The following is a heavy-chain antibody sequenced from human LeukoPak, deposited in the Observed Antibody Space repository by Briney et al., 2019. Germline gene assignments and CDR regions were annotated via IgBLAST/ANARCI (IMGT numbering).Heavy chain of an antibody. D-gene: IGHD3-22*01. CDR3: VKGSGFITMIVPHHNGMDV. CDR2: ISCNVGST. Sequence: GSLRLSCSASGFTFSSYAMHWVRQAPGKGLEYVSAISCNVGSTYYADSVKGRFTISRDNSKNTLYLQMSSLRAEDTAVYYCVKGSGFITMIVPHHNGMDVWGQGTTVTVSS. J-gene: IGHJ6*02. V-gene: IGHV3-64D*06. CDR1: GFTFSSYA.